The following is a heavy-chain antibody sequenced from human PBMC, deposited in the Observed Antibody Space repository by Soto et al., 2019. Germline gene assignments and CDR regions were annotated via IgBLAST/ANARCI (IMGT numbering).Heavy chain of an antibody. Sequence: SETLSLTCVVSVASISSSDYYWGWIRQPPGKGLEWIGTIYYSGSTYTNPSLKSRVTISVDTSKNQVSLKLSSVTAADTAVYYCARHNSYYNDYMDVWGKGTTVTVSS. CDR1: VASISSSDYY. V-gene: IGHV4-39*01. J-gene: IGHJ6*03. CDR2: IYYSGST. CDR3: ARHNSYYNDYMDV.